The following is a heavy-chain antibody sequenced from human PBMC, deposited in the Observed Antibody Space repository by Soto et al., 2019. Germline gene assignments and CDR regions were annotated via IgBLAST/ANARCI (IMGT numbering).Heavy chain of an antibody. CDR3: VKDRYGYFDPPASDH. CDR1: GYTFTNFG. CDR2: VTTFNGKT. D-gene: IGHD3-9*01. Sequence: QVRLVQSGAEVKKPGASVKVSCETSGYTFTNFGISWVRQAPGQGLEWMGWVTTFNGKTNYAQKFQGRITVTTDTSTSTVYMALRSLISDDTAIYYCVKDRYGYFDPPASDHWGQGTLITVSS. J-gene: IGHJ4*02. V-gene: IGHV1-18*01.